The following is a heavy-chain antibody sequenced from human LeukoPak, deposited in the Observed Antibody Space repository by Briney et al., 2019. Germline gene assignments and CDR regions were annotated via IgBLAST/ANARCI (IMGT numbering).Heavy chain of an antibody. V-gene: IGHV3-21*01. Sequence: SGGSLRLSCAASGFTFSSYSMNWVRQAPGKGPEWVSSISSSSSYIYYADSVKGRFTISRDNAKNSLYLQMNSLRAEDTAVYYCARIRMVRGVIITSNWFDPWGQGTLVTVSS. D-gene: IGHD3-10*01. CDR3: ARIRMVRGVIITSNWFDP. CDR1: GFTFSSYS. CDR2: ISSSSSYI. J-gene: IGHJ5*02.